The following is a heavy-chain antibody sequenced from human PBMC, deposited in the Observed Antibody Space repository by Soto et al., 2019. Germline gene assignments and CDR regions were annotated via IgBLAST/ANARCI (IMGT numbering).Heavy chain of an antibody. CDR2: IYGSGGGI. CDR1: GFSFSSYA. CDR3: AKCGGLGTPRGRGSCYCPIDY. D-gene: IGHD2-15*01. J-gene: IGHJ4*02. V-gene: IGHV3-23*01. Sequence: EVHLLESGGALVQPGGSLRLSCVASGFSFSSYAMIWVRQAPGKGLESVSGIYGSGGGISYADSVKGRFTISRDNSKNTLYLQMNSLRAEDTAVYYCAKCGGLGTPRGRGSCYCPIDYWGQGAPVTVSS.